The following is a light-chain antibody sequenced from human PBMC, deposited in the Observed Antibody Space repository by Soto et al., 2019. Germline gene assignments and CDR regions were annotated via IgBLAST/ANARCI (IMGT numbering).Light chain of an antibody. V-gene: IGKV3-15*01. CDR1: QNIRSS. J-gene: IGKJ2*01. CDR2: DAS. CDR3: QQYDIWPPYT. Sequence: EVEMTEFPASLSASPRERVTISRRAGQNIRSSLAWYQQRPGQAPRLLIYDASTRATGIPPRFSGGGSWTEFTVTISSLLSEDFAICYCQQYDIWPPYTFGQGTKVDI.